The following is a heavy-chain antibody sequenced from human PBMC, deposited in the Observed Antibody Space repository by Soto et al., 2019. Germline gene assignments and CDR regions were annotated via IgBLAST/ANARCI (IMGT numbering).Heavy chain of an antibody. CDR1: GGSISSGGYS. V-gene: IGHV4-30-2*01. D-gene: IGHD6-13*01. J-gene: IGHJ6*02. Sequence: SETLSLTCAVSGGSISSGGYSWSWIRQPPGKGLEWVAYIYHSGSTYYNPSLKSRVTISVDRSKNQFALKRSSVTGEDRAVYYCGRDGREAAGMDGWGQGTKVTVCS. CDR2: IYHSGST. CDR3: GRDGREAAGMDG.